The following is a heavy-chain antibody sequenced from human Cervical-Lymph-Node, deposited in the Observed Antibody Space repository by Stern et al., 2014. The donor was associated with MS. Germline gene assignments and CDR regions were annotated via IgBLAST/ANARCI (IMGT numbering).Heavy chain of an antibody. CDR3: ARGVTAVTNYVPNWCFDL. CDR2: VYYSGIT. CDR1: GGSITNRDY. Sequence: QLQLQESGPGLVKPSETLSLTCTVSGGSITNRDYWGWIRQSPGKGLEWIGSVYYSGITYYRPSLKSRATISIDTCRNQFFLRLTSVTATDTAVYFCARGVTAVTNYVPNWCFDLWGRGTLVTVSS. V-gene: IGHV4-39*02. J-gene: IGHJ2*01. D-gene: IGHD4-11*01.